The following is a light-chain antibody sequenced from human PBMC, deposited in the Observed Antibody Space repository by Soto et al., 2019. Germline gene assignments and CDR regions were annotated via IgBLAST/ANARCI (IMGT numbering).Light chain of an antibody. J-gene: IGKJ1*01. CDR2: GAS. CDR1: QSVSSN. Sequence: EKVMTKFPATLSVYPGESATLYCRASQSVSSNLAWYQQKPGQAPRLLIYGASTRATGIPARFSVTGSGTDFTLTVSSLQSEDFAVYYCQQYDNWPQTFGQGTKVDI. CDR3: QQYDNWPQT. V-gene: IGKV3-15*01.